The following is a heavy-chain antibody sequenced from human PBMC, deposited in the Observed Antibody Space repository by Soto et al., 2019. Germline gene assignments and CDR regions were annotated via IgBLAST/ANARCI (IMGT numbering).Heavy chain of an antibody. Sequence: GESLKISCKGSGYSFAGYWITWVRQKPGKGLEWMGRIDPSGSQTYYSPSFRGHVTISVTKSITTVFLQWSSLRASDTAMYYCARQIYDSDTGPNFQYYFDSWGQGTPVTVSS. CDR1: GYSFAGYW. CDR2: IDPSGSQT. D-gene: IGHD3-22*01. J-gene: IGHJ4*02. V-gene: IGHV5-10-1*01. CDR3: ARQIYDSDTGPNFQYYFDS.